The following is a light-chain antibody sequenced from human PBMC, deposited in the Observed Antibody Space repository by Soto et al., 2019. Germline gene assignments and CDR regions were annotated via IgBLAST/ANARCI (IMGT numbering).Light chain of an antibody. J-gene: IGKJ4*01. CDR1: QNIKNNF. CDR3: QQYGTPLT. CDR2: AAS. Sequence: IVLTQSPGTLSLSPGEGATLSCRASQNIKNNFLAWYQQRPGQAPRLLIHAASIRATGTPDRFTGSAAGTVFPLIISRLEPEDFAVYYCQQYGTPLTFGGGTRVEIK. V-gene: IGKV3-20*01.